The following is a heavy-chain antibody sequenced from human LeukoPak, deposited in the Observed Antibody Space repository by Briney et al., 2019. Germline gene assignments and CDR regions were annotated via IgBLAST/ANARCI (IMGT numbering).Heavy chain of an antibody. CDR3: ARDANYHDSDAYHDALDI. J-gene: IGHJ3*02. V-gene: IGHV4-39*07. CDR2: IYYSGST. CDR1: GGSISSSSYY. D-gene: IGHD3-16*01. Sequence: ASETLSLTCTVSGGSISSSSYYWGWIRQPPGKGLEWIGSIYYSGSTYYNPSLKSRVTISVDTSKNQFSLKLSSVTAADTAVYYCARDANYHDSDAYHDALDIWGQGTLVTVSS.